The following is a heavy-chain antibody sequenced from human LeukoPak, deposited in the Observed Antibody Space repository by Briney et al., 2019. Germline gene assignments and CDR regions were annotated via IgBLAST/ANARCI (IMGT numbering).Heavy chain of an antibody. CDR2: IIPIFGTA. CDR1: GGTFSSYA. V-gene: IGHV1-69*05. CDR3: ARVRSTMIVVDGAFDI. J-gene: IGHJ3*02. D-gene: IGHD3-22*01. Sequence: SVKASCKASGGTFSSYAISWVRQAPGQGLEWMGGIIPIFGTANYAQKFQGRVTITTDESTSTAYMELSSLRSEDTAVYYCARVRSTMIVVDGAFDIWGQGTMVTVSS.